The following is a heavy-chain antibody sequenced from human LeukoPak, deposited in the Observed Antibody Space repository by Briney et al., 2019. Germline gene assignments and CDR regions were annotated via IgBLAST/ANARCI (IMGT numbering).Heavy chain of an antibody. J-gene: IGHJ5*02. Sequence: AASVKVSCKASGGTFSSYAISWVRQAPGQGLEWMGGIIPIFGTANYAQKFQGRVTITADESTSTAYMELSSLRSEDTAVYYCARDPIGSSWSNWFDPWGQGTLVTVSS. CDR1: GGTFSSYA. CDR3: ARDPIGSSWSNWFDP. V-gene: IGHV1-69*13. CDR2: IIPIFGTA. D-gene: IGHD6-13*01.